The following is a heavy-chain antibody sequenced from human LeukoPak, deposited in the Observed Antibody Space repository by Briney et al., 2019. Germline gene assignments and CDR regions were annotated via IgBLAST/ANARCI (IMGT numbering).Heavy chain of an antibody. CDR1: GGSISSGNYY. D-gene: IGHD6-6*01. CDR3: ARVGGGESIAARPFDS. V-gene: IGHV4-30-4*08. Sequence: SETLSLTCTVSGGSISSGNYYWSWIRQPPGKGLEWIGYIYYSGSTYYNPSLKSRVTISLDTSNNHFSLRLSSVTAADMAVYYCARVGGGESIAARPFDSWGQGTLVTVSS. J-gene: IGHJ4*02. CDR2: IYYSGST.